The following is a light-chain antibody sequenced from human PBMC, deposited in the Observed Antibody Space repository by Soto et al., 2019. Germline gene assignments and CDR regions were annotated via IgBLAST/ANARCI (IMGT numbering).Light chain of an antibody. Sequence: QSALTQPASVSGSPGQSITISCTGTSNDVGGYNYVSWYQHHPGKAPKLMIHEVSNRPSGVSNRFSGSKSGNTASLTISGLQAEDEADYYCTSYTSSNTPPVIFGGGTNVTVL. CDR3: TSYTSSNTPPVI. CDR1: SNDVGGYNY. V-gene: IGLV2-14*01. CDR2: EVS. J-gene: IGLJ2*01.